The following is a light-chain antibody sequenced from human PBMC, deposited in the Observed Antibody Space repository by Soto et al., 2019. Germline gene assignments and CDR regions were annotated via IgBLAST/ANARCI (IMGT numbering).Light chain of an antibody. CDR1: QSISSTY. V-gene: IGKV3-20*01. CDR3: QQYGSSPRT. CDR2: GAS. Sequence: EIVLTQYPGILSLSPGERATLSCRASQSISSTYLAWYQQKPGQAPRLLIYGASSRATGIPDRFSGSGSGTEFTLTISRLEPEDFAVFYCQQYGSSPRTFGQGTKVEIK. J-gene: IGKJ1*01.